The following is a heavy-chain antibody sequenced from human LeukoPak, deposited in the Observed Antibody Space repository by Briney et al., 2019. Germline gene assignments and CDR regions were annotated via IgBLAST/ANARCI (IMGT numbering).Heavy chain of an antibody. CDR1: GGTFSSYA. Sequence: SVKVSCKASGGTFSSYAISWVRQAPGQGLEWMGRIIPIFGIANYAQKFQGRVTITADKSTSTAYMELSSLRSEDTAVYYCARDQEGSGNWFDPWGQGTLVTVSS. CDR2: IIPIFGIA. D-gene: IGHD3-10*01. J-gene: IGHJ5*02. CDR3: ARDQEGSGNWFDP. V-gene: IGHV1-69*04.